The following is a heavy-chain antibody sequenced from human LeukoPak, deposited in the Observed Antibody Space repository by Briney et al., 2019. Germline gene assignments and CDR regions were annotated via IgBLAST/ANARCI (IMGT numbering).Heavy chain of an antibody. Sequence: SETLSLTCTVSGGSISSYYWSWIRQPPGKGLECVGYIYYSGSTNYNPSLKSRVTISVDTSKNQFSLKLSSVTAADTAVYYCARSRGYSGYDSGWFDPWGQGTLVTVSS. V-gene: IGHV4-59*01. CDR3: ARSRGYSGYDSGWFDP. CDR1: GGSISSYY. J-gene: IGHJ5*02. D-gene: IGHD5-12*01. CDR2: IYYSGST.